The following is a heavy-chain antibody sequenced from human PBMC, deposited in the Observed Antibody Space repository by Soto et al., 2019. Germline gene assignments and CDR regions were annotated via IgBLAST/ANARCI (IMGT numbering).Heavy chain of an antibody. D-gene: IGHD3-10*01. CDR1: GGSISSGDYY. Sequence: PSETLSLTCTVSGGSISSGDYYWSWIRQPPGKGLEWIGYIYYSGSTYYNPSLKSRVTISVDTSKNQFSLKLSSVTAADTAVYYCARSGITMVRDTDAFDIWGQGTMVTVSS. J-gene: IGHJ3*02. V-gene: IGHV4-30-4*01. CDR2: IYYSGST. CDR3: ARSGITMVRDTDAFDI.